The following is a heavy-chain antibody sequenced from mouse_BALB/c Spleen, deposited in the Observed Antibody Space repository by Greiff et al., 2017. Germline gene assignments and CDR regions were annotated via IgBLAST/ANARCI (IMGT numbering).Heavy chain of an antibody. CDR1: GFTFSSYG. CDR3: ARGSYYDYDGGAMDY. J-gene: IGHJ4*01. D-gene: IGHD2-4*01. CDR2: INSNGGST. Sequence: EVQLVESGGGLVQPGGSLKLSCAASGFTFSSYGMSWVRQTPDKRLELVATINSNGGSTYYPDSVKGRFTISRDNAKNTLYLQMSSLKSEDTAMYYCARGSYYDYDGGAMDYWGQGTSVTVSS. V-gene: IGHV5-6-3*01.